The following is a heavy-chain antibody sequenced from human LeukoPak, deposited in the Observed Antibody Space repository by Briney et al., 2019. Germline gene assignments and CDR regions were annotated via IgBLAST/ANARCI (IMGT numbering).Heavy chain of an antibody. CDR2: INHSGST. J-gene: IGHJ3*02. Sequence: SSETLSLTCAVYGGSFSAYYWSWIRQPPGKGLEWIGEINHSGSTNYNPSLKSRVTISVDTSKNQFSLKLSSVTAADTAVYYCARRITIFGVVTGPFDIWGQGTMVTVSS. V-gene: IGHV4-34*01. D-gene: IGHD3-3*01. CDR3: ARRITIFGVVTGPFDI. CDR1: GGSFSAYY.